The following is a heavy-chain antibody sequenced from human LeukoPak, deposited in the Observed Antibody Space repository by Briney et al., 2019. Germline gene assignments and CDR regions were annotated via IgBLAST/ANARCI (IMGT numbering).Heavy chain of an antibody. D-gene: IGHD2-21*02. J-gene: IGHJ4*02. CDR1: GGTFSIYA. Sequence: SVKVSCKASGGTFSIYAISWVRHAPGQGLEWMGAIIPIFGTANYAPNTQGPVTITTDESTSTAYMELSSLRSEDTAVYYCARATDYCGGDCHSDTIFDYWGQGTLVTVSS. V-gene: IGHV1-69*05. CDR2: IIPIFGTA. CDR3: ARATDYCGGDCHSDTIFDY.